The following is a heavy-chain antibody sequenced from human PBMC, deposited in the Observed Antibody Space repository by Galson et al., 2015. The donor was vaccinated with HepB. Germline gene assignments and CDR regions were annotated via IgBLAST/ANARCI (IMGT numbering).Heavy chain of an antibody. CDR3: ARDIGSYYDFWSGYYTSYYYMDV. CDR2: INPSGGST. CDR1: GYTFTSYY. Sequence: SVKVSCKASGYTFTSYYMHWVRQAPGQGLEWMGIINPSGGSTSYAQKFQGRVTMTRDTSTSTVYMELSSLRSEDTAVYYCARDIGSYYDFWSGYYTSYYYMDVWGKGTTVTVSS. J-gene: IGHJ6*03. V-gene: IGHV1-46*01. D-gene: IGHD3-3*01.